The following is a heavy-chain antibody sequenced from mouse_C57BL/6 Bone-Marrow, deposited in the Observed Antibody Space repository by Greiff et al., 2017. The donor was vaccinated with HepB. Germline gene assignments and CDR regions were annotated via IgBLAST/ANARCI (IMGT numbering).Heavy chain of an antibody. CDR2: IDPNSGGT. V-gene: IGHV1-72*01. D-gene: IGHD1-1*01. J-gene: IGHJ4*01. CDR3: VTGGTFYYDSSYGYYAMDY. CDR1: GYTFTSYW. Sequence: VQLQQPGAELVKPGASVKLSCKASGYTFTSYWMHWVKQRPGRGLEWIGRIDPNSGGTKYNEKLKSKATLTVDKPSSSAYLQLSSLTSEDSAVYYGVTGGTFYYDSSYGYYAMDYWGQGTSVTVSS.